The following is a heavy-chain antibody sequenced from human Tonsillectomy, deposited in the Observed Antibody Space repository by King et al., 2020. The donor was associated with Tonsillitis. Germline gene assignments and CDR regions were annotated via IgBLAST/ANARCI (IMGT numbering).Heavy chain of an antibody. D-gene: IGHD4-23*01. V-gene: IGHV3-30*01. CDR1: GFTFSHFA. J-gene: IGHJ6*04. CDR2: ISFDGGYA. CDR3: ARDRPTVVTHRLDV. Sequence: VQLVESGGGVVQPGRSLRLSCGASGFTFSHFAMHWVRQAPGKGLEWVALISFDGGYAYYADFVKGRFTLSRDNSNNTLYLQINSLRVEDTAVYYCARDRPTVVTHRLDVWGKGTTVTVSS.